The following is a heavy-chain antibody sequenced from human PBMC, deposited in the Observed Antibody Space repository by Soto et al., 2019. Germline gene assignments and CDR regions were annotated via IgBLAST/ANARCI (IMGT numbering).Heavy chain of an antibody. J-gene: IGHJ6*02. CDR1: GGSISSSSYY. CDR2: IYYSGSA. CDR3: ARHLYYDISPGYLRPYYYYGMGV. Sequence: PSETLSLTCTVSGGSISSSSYYWGWIRQPPGTGLEWIGSIYYSGSAYYNPSLKSRVTISVDTSKNQFSLKLNSVTAADTAVYFCARHLYYDISPGYLRPYYYYGMGVWGQGTTVTVSS. V-gene: IGHV4-39*01. D-gene: IGHD3-9*01.